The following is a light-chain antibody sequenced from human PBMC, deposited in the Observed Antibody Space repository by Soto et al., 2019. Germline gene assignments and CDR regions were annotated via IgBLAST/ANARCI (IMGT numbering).Light chain of an antibody. J-gene: IGKJ1*01. Sequence: MVMTQPPATLAVSAGEGATLSCRASQSVRSNLAWYQQKPGQAPRLLIYGASNRATGIPDRFSGSGSGTDFTLTISRLEPEDFAVYYCQQYGSSGTFGQGTKVDI. CDR2: GAS. CDR1: QSVRSN. CDR3: QQYGSSGT. V-gene: IGKV3-20*01.